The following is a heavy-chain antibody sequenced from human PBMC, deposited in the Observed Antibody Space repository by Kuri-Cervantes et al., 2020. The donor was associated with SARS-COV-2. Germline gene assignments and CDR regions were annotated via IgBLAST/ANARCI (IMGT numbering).Heavy chain of an antibody. CDR2: FDPEDGET. V-gene: IGHV1-24*01. Sequence: ASVKVSCKVSGYTLTELSMHWVRQAPGKGLEWMGGFDPEDGETIYAQKFQGRVTMTEDTSTDTAYMELSSLKASDTAMYYCARDIAARPRSLISRFDPWGQGTLVTVSS. CDR1: GYTLTELS. CDR3: ARDIAARPRSLISRFDP. J-gene: IGHJ5*02. D-gene: IGHD6-6*01.